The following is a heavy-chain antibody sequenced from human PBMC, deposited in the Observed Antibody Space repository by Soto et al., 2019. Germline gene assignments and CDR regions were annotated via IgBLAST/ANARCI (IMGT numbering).Heavy chain of an antibody. CDR1: GYTFTSYG. J-gene: IGHJ6*02. V-gene: IGHV1-18*01. D-gene: IGHD6-19*01. Sequence: ASVKLSSKTSGYTFTSYGISWVRQAPGQRLEWMGWISAYNGNTNYAQKFQDRVTMTTDTSTSTAYMELRSLRSDDTAVYYCARDIAVAGTYYYYYYGMDVWGQGTTVTVS. CDR2: ISAYNGNT. CDR3: ARDIAVAGTYYYYYYGMDV.